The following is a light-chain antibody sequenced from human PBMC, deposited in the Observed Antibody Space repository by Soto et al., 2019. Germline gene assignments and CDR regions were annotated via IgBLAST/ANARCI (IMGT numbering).Light chain of an antibody. CDR2: EVS. CDR3: SSFAGSATYV. V-gene: IGLV2-8*01. J-gene: IGLJ2*01. CDR1: SSDVGGYDY. Sequence: QSVLTQPPSASGSPGQSVTISCTGTSSDVGGYDYVSWYQQHPGNAPQLMIYEVSKRPSGVPDRFSGSKSGNTASLTVSGLQAEDEADYYCSSFAGSATYVFGAGTKLTVL.